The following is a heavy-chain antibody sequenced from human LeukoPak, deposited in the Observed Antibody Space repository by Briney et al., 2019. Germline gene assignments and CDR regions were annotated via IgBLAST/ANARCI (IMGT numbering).Heavy chain of an antibody. CDR2: ISYDGSNK. D-gene: IGHD3-9*01. CDR3: ARGPRFYDILTEDY. J-gene: IGHJ4*02. V-gene: IGHV3-30-3*01. Sequence: GRSLRLSCAASGFTFSSYAMHWVRQAPGKGLEWVAVISYDGSNKYYADSVKGRFTISRDNSKNTLYLQMNSLRAEDTAVYYCARGPRFYDILTEDYGGQGTLVTVSA. CDR1: GFTFSSYA.